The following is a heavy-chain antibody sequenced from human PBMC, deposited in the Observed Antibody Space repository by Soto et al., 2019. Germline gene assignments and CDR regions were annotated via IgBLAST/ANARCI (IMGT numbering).Heavy chain of an antibody. CDR2: ISYDGSHT. CDR3: AKVAGVATGGTVGGLDP. V-gene: IGHV3-30*18. CDR1: RFSLSSHA. Sequence: GGSLRLPCQASRFSLSSHAMHWARQAPGKGLEWVGVISYDGSHTFYGQSVKGRFTITRDNSKNTLYLQMPNLTTDDTGVYYCAKVAGVATGGTVGGLDPWGQGTLVTVSS. D-gene: IGHD6-13*01. J-gene: IGHJ5*02.